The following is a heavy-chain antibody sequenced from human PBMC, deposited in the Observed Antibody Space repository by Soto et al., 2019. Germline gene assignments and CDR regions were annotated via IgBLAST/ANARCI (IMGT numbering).Heavy chain of an antibody. D-gene: IGHD2-2*01. CDR3: AREGLAGAQLQYY. CDR1: GGSISSGGYY. J-gene: IGHJ4*02. V-gene: IGHV4-31*03. Sequence: QVQLQESGPGLVKPSQTLSLTCTVSGGSISSGGYYWSWIRQHPGKGLEWIGYIYYSGSTYYNPSRKSRVXXSXDXXKHQFSLELSSVSAADTAVYYCAREGLAGAQLQYYWGQGTLVTVSS. CDR2: IYYSGST.